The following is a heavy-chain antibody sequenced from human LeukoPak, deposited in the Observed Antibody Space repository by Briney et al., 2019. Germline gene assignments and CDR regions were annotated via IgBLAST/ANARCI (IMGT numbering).Heavy chain of an antibody. Sequence: NPSETLSLTCTVSGGSISSYYWSWIRQPPGKGLEWIGYVYYSGSTNYNPSLKSRVTISVDTSKNQFSLKLSSVTAADTAVYYCARVIFGVVIPLANYYYMDVWGKGTTVTVSS. CDR3: ARVIFGVVIPLANYYYMDV. CDR1: GGSISSYY. V-gene: IGHV4-59*01. CDR2: VYYSGST. D-gene: IGHD3-3*02. J-gene: IGHJ6*03.